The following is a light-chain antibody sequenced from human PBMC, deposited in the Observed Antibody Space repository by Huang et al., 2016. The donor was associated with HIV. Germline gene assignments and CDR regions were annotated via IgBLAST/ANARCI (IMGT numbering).Light chain of an antibody. V-gene: IGKV3-15*01. CDR3: QRHNNWPLT. J-gene: IGKJ4*01. CDR1: QSVSSD. CDR2: GAS. Sequence: EVVMTQSPASLSVSPGETATLSCRASQSVSSDLAWYQQKPGQAPRLLIYGASTRATGIPARFSGSGSGTEFTLTISILQSEDFAVYYCQRHNNWPLTFGGGTKVEIK.